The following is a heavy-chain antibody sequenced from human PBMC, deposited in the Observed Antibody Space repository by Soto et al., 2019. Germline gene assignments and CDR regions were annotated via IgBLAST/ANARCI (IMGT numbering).Heavy chain of an antibody. V-gene: IGHV2-5*01. Sequence: QITLKESGPTLVKPTQTLTLTCTFSGFSLSTSGVGVGWIRQPPGKALEWLALIYWNDDKRYSPSLKSRLTITKDTSKNQVVLTMTNMDPVDTATYYCAHSAYSYGRNWYFDLWGRGTLVTVSS. CDR2: IYWNDDK. CDR1: GFSLSTSGVG. D-gene: IGHD5-18*01. J-gene: IGHJ2*01. CDR3: AHSAYSYGRNWYFDL.